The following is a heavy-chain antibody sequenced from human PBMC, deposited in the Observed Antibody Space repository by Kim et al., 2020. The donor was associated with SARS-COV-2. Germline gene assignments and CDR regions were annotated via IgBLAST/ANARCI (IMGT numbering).Heavy chain of an antibody. V-gene: IGHV3-74*01. Sequence: GGSLRLSCEASGFTFNNYWMNWVRQGPGKGLVWVSRIKGDGSDTHYADSVKGRFTISRDNAKNTLHLQLNSLEVEDTAIYFCARGTFQQGFDPWGQGTLVTVSS. CDR3: ARGTFQQGFDP. J-gene: IGHJ5*02. D-gene: IGHD6-13*01. CDR2: IKGDGSDT. CDR1: GFTFNNYW.